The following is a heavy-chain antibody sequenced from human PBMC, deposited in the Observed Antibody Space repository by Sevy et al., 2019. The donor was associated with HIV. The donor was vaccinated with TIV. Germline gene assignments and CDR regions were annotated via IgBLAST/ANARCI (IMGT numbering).Heavy chain of an antibody. V-gene: IGHV3-53*01. CDR3: ARCGDSSGYYPLGY. D-gene: IGHD3-22*01. CDR1: GFTVSSNY. Sequence: GGSLRLSCAGSGFTVSSNYMSWVRQALGKGLEWVAVIYSGGSTYYGDSVKGRFTISRDNSKNTLYLQMNSLRAEDTAVYYCARCGDSSGYYPLGYWGQGTLVTVSS. J-gene: IGHJ4*02. CDR2: IYSGGST.